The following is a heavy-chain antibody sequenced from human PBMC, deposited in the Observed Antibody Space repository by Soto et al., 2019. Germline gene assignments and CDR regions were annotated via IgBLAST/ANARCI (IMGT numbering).Heavy chain of an antibody. CDR2: IDASGST. CDR1: GGSISSYY. J-gene: IGHJ4*02. CDR3: ARAQFEHAHYRLHX. D-gene: IGHD1-26*01. V-gene: IGHV4-4*07. Sequence: PSETLSLTCTVSGGSISSYYWSWIRQPAGEGLEWILRIDASGSTNYNPALKSRVAMSVDTSKKQFYLKVSSVTAGETAVYYCARAQFEHAHYRLHXWGQATLLTVSX.